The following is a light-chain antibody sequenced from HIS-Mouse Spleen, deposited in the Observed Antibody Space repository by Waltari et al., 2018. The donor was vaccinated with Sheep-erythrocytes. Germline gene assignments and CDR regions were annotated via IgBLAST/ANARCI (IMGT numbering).Light chain of an antibody. Sequence: QSALTQPPSASGSPGQSVTISCTGTSSDVGGYTYVSWYQHHPGKAPKLRIYEVSKRPSGFPDRFSGSKSGNTASLTVSGLQAEDEADYYCSSYAGSNNWVFGGGTKLTVL. J-gene: IGLJ3*02. V-gene: IGLV2-8*01. CDR3: SSYAGSNNWV. CDR2: EVS. CDR1: SSDVGGYTY.